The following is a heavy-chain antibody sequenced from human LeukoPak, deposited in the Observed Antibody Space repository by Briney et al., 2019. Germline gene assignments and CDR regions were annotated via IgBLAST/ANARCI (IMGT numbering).Heavy chain of an antibody. D-gene: IGHD1-26*01. CDR2: ISAYNGNT. V-gene: IGHV1-18*01. Sequence: ASVKVSCKASGYTFTSYGISWVRQAPGQGFEWMGWISAYNGNTNYAQKLQGRVTMTTDTSTSTAYMELRSLRSDDTAVYYCAREKIVGAIVYYYYMDVWGKGTTVTVSS. CDR3: AREKIVGAIVYYYYMDV. CDR1: GYTFTSYG. J-gene: IGHJ6*03.